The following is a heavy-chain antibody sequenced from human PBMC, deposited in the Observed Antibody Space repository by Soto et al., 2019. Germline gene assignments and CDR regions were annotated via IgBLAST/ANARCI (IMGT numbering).Heavy chain of an antibody. Sequence: QVHLQESGPRPVKPSGTLSLTYAVSGGSISSSDWWSWVRQPPGKGLEWIGEVSHIGSTNYRPSLRGRVTISPDKSKNQFSLKLTSVTAADTAVYFCARGHDRSESPARYFDFWGQATLVTVSS. CDR1: GGSISSSDW. D-gene: IGHD3-22*01. CDR2: VSHIGST. J-gene: IGHJ4*02. V-gene: IGHV4-4*02. CDR3: ARGHDRSESPARYFDF.